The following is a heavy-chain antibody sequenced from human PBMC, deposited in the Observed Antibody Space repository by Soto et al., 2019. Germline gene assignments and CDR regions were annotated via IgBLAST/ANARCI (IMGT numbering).Heavy chain of an antibody. V-gene: IGHV4-31*03. CDR2: IYYTGST. CDR1: GSSIRSGGYY. CDR3: ARIEMASIK. J-gene: IGHJ4*02. Sequence: SETLSLTCSVSGSSIRSGGYYWSWLRQSPGKGLEWIGHIYYTGSTFYSPSLKSRLTISLDTSKNQFSLDLRSVTAADTAMYYCARIEMASIKWGRGTLVTVSS.